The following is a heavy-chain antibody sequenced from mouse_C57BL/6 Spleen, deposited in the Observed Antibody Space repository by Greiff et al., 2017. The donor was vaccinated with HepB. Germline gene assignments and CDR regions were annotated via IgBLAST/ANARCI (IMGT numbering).Heavy chain of an antibody. CDR1: GYTFTDYN. V-gene: IGHV1-22*01. J-gene: IGHJ4*01. D-gene: IGHD2-4*01. Sequence: EVQLQQSGPELVKPGASVKMSCKASGYTFTDYNMHWVKQSHGKSLEWIGYINPNNGGTSYNQEFKGKATLTINKSSSTAYMGLRSLTSEDSAVYYCARYYDCPMGYWGQGTSVTVSS. CDR2: INPNNGGT. CDR3: ARYYDCPMGY.